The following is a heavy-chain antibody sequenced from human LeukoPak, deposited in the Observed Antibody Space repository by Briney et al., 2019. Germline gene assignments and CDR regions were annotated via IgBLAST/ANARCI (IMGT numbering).Heavy chain of an antibody. Sequence: QPGGSLRLSCAASGFTFSSHAMSWVRQAPGKGLEWLSAISGSGGSTYYADSVKGRFTISRDNSKNTLYLQMNSLRAEDTAVYYCAKVKSSGWYYFDYWGQGTLVTVSS. CDR3: AKVKSSGWYYFDY. D-gene: IGHD6-19*01. J-gene: IGHJ4*02. CDR2: ISGSGGST. V-gene: IGHV3-23*01. CDR1: GFTFSSHA.